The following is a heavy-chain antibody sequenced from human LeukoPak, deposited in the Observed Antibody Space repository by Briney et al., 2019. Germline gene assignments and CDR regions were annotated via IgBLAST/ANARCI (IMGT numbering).Heavy chain of an antibody. J-gene: IGHJ5*02. CDR2: INPNNGAT. CDR3: SRVDPRSRAKMRFDP. V-gene: IGHV1-2*02. Sequence: ASVRVSCKASGDTFTGYYMNLRRQAPGQGLDCMGWINPNNGATNYAQKVQGRVTMTRDTPTSTAYMELSSLRSGDPAVYYCSRVDPRSRAKMRFDPWGQGTLVTASS. CDR1: GDTFTGYY. D-gene: IGHD2-2*03.